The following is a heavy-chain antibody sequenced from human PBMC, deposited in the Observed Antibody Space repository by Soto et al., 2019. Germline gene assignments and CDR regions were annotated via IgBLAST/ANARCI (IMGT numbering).Heavy chain of an antibody. V-gene: IGHV1-69*06. CDR3: ARVPQDYYDSSGYPPGYFDY. D-gene: IGHD3-22*01. CDR2: IIPIFGTA. CDR1: GGTFSSYA. J-gene: IGHJ4*02. Sequence: SVKVSCKASGGTFSSYAISWVRQAPGQGLEWMGGIIPIFGTANYAQKSQGRVTITADKSTSTAYMELSSLRSEDTAVYYCARVPQDYYDSSGYPPGYFDYWGQGTLVTVSS.